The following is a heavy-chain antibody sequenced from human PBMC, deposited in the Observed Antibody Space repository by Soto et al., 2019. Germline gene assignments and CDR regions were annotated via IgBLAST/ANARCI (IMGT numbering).Heavy chain of an antibody. Sequence: QVQLVESGGGLVKPGGSLRLSCAASGFTFSDYYMSWIRHAPWKGLAWVSYISSRSSTIFYADSVKGRFTISRDNVKNSLYLQMNSLRAEDTAVYYCASGTNGAFFVYWGQGILVTVSS. V-gene: IGHV3-11*01. J-gene: IGHJ4*02. D-gene: IGHD2-8*01. CDR3: ASGTNGAFFVY. CDR2: ISSRSSTI. CDR1: GFTFSDYY.